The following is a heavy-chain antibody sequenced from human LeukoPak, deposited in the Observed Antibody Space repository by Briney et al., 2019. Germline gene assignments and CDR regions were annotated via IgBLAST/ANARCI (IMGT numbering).Heavy chain of an antibody. J-gene: IGHJ3*02. Sequence: PGGSLRLSCAASGFTFSNYWMHWVRQAPGKGLVWVSRVNNDRSDTNYADSVKGRFTISRDNAKNTLYLQMNSLKAEDTAVYFCTGEIGGYCSSTRCYNDAFDIWGQGTMVTVSS. V-gene: IGHV3-74*01. CDR2: VNNDRSDT. CDR1: GFTFSNYW. CDR3: TGEIGGYCSSTRCYNDAFDI. D-gene: IGHD2-2*02.